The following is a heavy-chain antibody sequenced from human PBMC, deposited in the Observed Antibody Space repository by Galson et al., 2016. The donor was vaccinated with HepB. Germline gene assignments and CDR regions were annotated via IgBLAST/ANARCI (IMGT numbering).Heavy chain of an antibody. D-gene: IGHD3-10*01. CDR1: GFTFRGSD. CDR3: SRMMYYYGSGNKYYYVLDV. J-gene: IGHJ6*02. CDR2: IRSKTNSYAT. V-gene: IGHV3-73*01. Sequence: SLRLSCAASGFTFRGSDMYWVRQASGKGLEWVGRIRSKTNSYATAFAASVEGRFTISRDDSKNTTYLQMNSLKSEDTAVYYCSRMMYYYGSGNKYYYVLDVWGQGATVTVSS.